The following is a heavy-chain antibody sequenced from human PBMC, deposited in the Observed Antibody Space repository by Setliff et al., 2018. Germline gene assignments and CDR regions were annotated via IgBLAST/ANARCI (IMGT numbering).Heavy chain of an antibody. J-gene: IGHJ4*02. CDR1: GITFRTYS. CDR2: ISSDSRTI. V-gene: IGHV3-48*01. CDR3: ARGTFSDFWSGDYYDY. D-gene: IGHD3-3*01. Sequence: GSLRLSCAASGITFRTYSLNWVRQAPGKGLEWVAFISSDSRTIYYADSVKGRFTISRDNAKNSLYLQMNSLRAEDTAMYHCARGTFSDFWSGDYYDYWGQGTLVTVS.